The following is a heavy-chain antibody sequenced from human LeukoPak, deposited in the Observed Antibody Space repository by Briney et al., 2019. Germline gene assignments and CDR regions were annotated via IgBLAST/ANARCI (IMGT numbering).Heavy chain of an antibody. CDR2: ISSNGGST. D-gene: IGHD3-22*01. CDR3: ARDYYDSSGYYLPGY. CDR1: GFTFSSYA. Sequence: GGSLRLSCAASGFTFSSYAMHWVRQAPGKGLEYVAAISSNGGSTYYANSVKGRFTISRDNFKNTLYLQMGSLRAEDMAVYYCARDYYDSSGYYLPGYWGQGTLVTVSS. J-gene: IGHJ4*02. V-gene: IGHV3-64*01.